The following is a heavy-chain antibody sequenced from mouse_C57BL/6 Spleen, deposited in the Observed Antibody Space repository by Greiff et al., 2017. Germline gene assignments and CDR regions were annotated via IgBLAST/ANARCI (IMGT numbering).Heavy chain of an antibody. V-gene: IGHV1-69*01. CDR1: GYTFTSYW. J-gene: IGHJ3*01. CDR3: ALGYPMILALRAY. D-gene: IGHD2-4*01. Sequence: QVQLQQSGAELVMPGASVKLSCKASGYTFTSYWMHWVKQRPGQGLEWIGEIDPSDSYTNYNQKFKGKSTLTVDKSSSTAYMQLSSLPSEDSAVYNSALGYPMILALRAYWGEGGLVTVSA. CDR2: IDPSDSYT.